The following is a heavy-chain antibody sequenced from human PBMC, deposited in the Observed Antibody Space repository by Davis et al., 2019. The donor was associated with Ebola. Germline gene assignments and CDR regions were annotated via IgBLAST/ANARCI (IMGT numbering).Heavy chain of an antibody. CDR3: AKDTSNVWFDV. D-gene: IGHD6-19*01. CDR1: GFTFSSHA. CDR2: ISSDGSNK. J-gene: IGHJ3*01. V-gene: IGHV3-30*04. Sequence: GESLKISCVASGFTFSSHAMHWVRQTPGTGLEWVAVISSDGSNKYYADSVKGLFTVSRDNSKNTLYLQMNGLRVEDTAIYYCAKDTSNVWFDVWGQGTMVTVAS.